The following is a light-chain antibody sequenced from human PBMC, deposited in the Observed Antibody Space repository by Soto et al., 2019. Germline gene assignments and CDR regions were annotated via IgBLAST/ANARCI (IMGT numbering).Light chain of an antibody. CDR1: QDIGIY. V-gene: IGKV1-27*01. J-gene: IGKJ5*01. CDR2: SAS. CDR3: QKYNSVPVT. Sequence: QMTQSLSSLSASVGDRVTITCRASQDIGIYLAWYQQRPGTVPKLLIYSASTLQSGFPSRFSGSGSGTEFTLTISSLQPEDVATYYCQKYNSVPVTFGQGTRLEIK.